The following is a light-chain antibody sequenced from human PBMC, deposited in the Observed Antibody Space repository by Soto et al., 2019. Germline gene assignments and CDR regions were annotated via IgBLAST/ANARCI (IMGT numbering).Light chain of an antibody. CDR3: MRATQFALT. CDR2: KIS. Sequence: EIVMTQTPLSSPVTLGQPASISCRSSQSLVHSDGNTYLSWLHLGPGQPVKLLIYKISNRFSGVPDRFTGRGAGTDFTLKIRRVEAEDVGTYYCMRATQFALTGGGGTKVEI. J-gene: IGKJ4*01. V-gene: IGKV2-24*01. CDR1: QSLVHSDGNTY.